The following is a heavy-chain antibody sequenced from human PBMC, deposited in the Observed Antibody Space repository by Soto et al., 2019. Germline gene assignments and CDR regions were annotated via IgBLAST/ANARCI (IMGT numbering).Heavy chain of an antibody. CDR2: FDPEDGET. CDR3: VTRVTTLGYYFGMDV. J-gene: IGHJ6*02. CDR1: GYSLTKLS. V-gene: IGHV1-24*01. D-gene: IGHD4-17*01. Sequence: QVQLVQSGAEVKKPGASVKVSCKVSGYSLTKLSMYWVRQAPGKELEWMGGFDPEDGETIYAQKFQGRVTMTEVKTTDTGFMELSSLRSEDTAVYYCVTRVTTLGYYFGMDVWGQGTTVTVSS.